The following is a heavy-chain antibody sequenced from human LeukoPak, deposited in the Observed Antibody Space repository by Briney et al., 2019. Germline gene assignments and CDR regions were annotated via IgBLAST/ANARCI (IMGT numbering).Heavy chain of an antibody. CDR3: VRKFATGD. CDR2: VKSDGTAT. J-gene: IGHJ4*02. CDR1: GFTFSSHL. D-gene: IGHD1-14*01. Sequence: QAGGSLRLSCAASGFTFSSHLMHWVRQAQGTGLVWVSSVKSDGTATNYADSVKGRFTISRDNAKNTLYLQMNSLRVEDTAVYYCVRKFATGDWGQGTRVTVSS. V-gene: IGHV3-74*01.